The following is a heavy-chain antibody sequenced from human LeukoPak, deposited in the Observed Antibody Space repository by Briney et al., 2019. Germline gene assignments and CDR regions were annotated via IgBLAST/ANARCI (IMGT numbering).Heavy chain of an antibody. D-gene: IGHD1-14*01. CDR2: ISGSGGST. V-gene: IGHV3-23*01. CDR1: GFTFSSYA. CDR3: ARDPLTQNDY. Sequence: GGSLRLSCAASGFTFSSYAMRWVRQAPGKGLEWVSAISGSGGSTYYADSVKGRFTISRDNAKNSLYLQMNSLRAEDTAVYYCARDPLTQNDYWGQGTLVSVSS. J-gene: IGHJ4*02.